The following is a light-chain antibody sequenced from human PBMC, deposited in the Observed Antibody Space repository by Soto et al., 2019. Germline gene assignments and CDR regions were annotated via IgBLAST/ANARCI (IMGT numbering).Light chain of an antibody. Sequence: EIVLTQSPGTLSLSPGESATLSCRASQSISTNYLAWYQQKPGQAPRPLIYGASRRATGIPDRLSGSGSGTDFTLTLSRLEPEDFAVYYCQQYGSSPWTFGQGTRVEIK. CDR3: QQYGSSPWT. CDR1: QSISTNY. J-gene: IGKJ1*01. V-gene: IGKV3-20*01. CDR2: GAS.